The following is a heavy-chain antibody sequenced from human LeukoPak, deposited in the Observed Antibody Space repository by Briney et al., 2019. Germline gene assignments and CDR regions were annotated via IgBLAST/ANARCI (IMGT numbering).Heavy chain of an antibody. D-gene: IGHD6-13*01. Sequence: GGSLRLSCAASGFTFSSYAMHWVRQAPGKGLEWVAVISYDGSNKYYADSVKGRFTISRDNSKNTLYLHMNSLGAEDTAVYYCARERGDSSSRNFDYWGQGTLVTVSS. CDR2: ISYDGSNK. J-gene: IGHJ4*02. V-gene: IGHV3-30*04. CDR1: GFTFSSYA. CDR3: ARERGDSSSRNFDY.